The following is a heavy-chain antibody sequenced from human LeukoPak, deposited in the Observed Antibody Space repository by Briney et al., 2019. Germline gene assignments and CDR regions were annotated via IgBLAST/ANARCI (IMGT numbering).Heavy chain of an antibody. J-gene: IGHJ4*02. CDR1: GYTFTGYY. V-gene: IGHV1-2*06. D-gene: IGHD4-17*01. CDR3: ATDRGYGDYVVFDY. CDR2: INPNSGGT. Sequence: ASVKVSCKASGYTFTGYYMHWVRQAPGQGLEWMGRINPNSGGTNYAQKFQGRVTMTRDTSISTAYMEPSRLRSDDTAVYYFATDRGYGDYVVFDYWGQGTLVTVSS.